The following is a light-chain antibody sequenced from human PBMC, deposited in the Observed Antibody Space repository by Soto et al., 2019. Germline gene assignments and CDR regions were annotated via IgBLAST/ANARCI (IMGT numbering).Light chain of an antibody. CDR3: SSYSSGDTPYV. CDR2: EVR. CDR1: TSDVGGYNY. J-gene: IGLJ1*01. V-gene: IGLV2-14*01. Sequence: QSALTQPASVSGSPGQSITISCTGTTSDVGGYNYVSWYQHHPGKAPKLMISEVRHRPSGVSDRFSGSKSGNAASLTISGLQADDAADYYCSSYSSGDTPYVFGTGTKVTVL.